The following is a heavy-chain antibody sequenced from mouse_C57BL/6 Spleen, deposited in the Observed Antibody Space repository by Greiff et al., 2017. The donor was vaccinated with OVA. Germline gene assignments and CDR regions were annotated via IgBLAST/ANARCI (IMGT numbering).Heavy chain of an antibody. J-gene: IGHJ4*01. V-gene: IGHV1-18*01. CDR2: INPNNGGT. CDR1: GYTFTDYN. Sequence: EVQLVESGPELVKPGASVKIPCKASGYTFTDYNMDWVKQSHGKSLEWIGDINPNNGGTIYNQKFKGKATLTVDKSSSTAYMELRSLTSEDTAVYYCARGGGLRRIGYYAMDYWGQGTSVTVSS. D-gene: IGHD2-4*01. CDR3: ARGGGLRRIGYYAMDY.